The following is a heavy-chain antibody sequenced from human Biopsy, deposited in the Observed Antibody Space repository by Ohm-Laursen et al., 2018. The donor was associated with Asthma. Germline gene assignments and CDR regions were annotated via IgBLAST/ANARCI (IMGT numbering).Heavy chain of an antibody. CDR2: VYYSGST. CDR3: ARGVDRVTGLLDPFAS. CDR1: GGSINSGGYS. Sequence: TLSLTCVVSGGSINSGGYSWTWIRQPPGKGLESIGHVYYSGSTNYNPSLKSRVTISIDASKNQFSLKLTSVTAADTAVYYCARGVDRVTGLLDPFASWPQGTLFTVSS. D-gene: IGHD2-21*02. J-gene: IGHJ4*01. V-gene: IGHV4-61*08.